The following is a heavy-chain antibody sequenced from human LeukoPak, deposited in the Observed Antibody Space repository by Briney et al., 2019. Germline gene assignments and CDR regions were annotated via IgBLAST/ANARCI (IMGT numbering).Heavy chain of an antibody. CDR3: ARSSGSYNFYYYYGMDV. CDR1: GYTFTSYY. CDR2: INPSGGST. J-gene: IGHJ6*02. Sequence: ASVKVSCKASGYTFTSYYMHWVRQAPGQGFEWMGIINPSGGSTSYAQKFQGRVTMTRDTSTSTVYMELSSLRSEDTAVYYCARSSGSYNFYYYYGMDVWGQGTTVTVSS. V-gene: IGHV1-46*01. D-gene: IGHD3-10*01.